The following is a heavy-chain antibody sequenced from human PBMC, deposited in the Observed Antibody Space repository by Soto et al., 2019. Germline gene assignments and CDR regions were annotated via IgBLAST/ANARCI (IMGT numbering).Heavy chain of an antibody. Sequence: GGSLRLSCAASGFTFSSYAMHWVRQAPGKGLEWVAVISYDGSNKYYADSVKGRFTISRDNSKNTLYLQMNSLRAEDTAVYYCAAHTDDYGYYYYGMDVWGQGTTVTVSS. J-gene: IGHJ6*02. V-gene: IGHV3-30-3*01. CDR1: GFTFSSYA. D-gene: IGHD4-17*01. CDR3: AAHTDDYGYYYYGMDV. CDR2: ISYDGSNK.